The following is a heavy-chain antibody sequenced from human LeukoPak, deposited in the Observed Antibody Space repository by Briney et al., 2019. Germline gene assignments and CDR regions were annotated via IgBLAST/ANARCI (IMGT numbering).Heavy chain of an antibody. CDR1: GGTFSSYA. Sequence: GATVKVSCKASGGTFSSYAISWVRQAPGQGLEWMGGIIPIFGTANYAQKFQGRVTITADESTSTAYMELSSLRSEDTAVYYCARRVSGGELDYWGQGTLVTVSS. V-gene: IGHV1-69*13. J-gene: IGHJ4*02. CDR3: ARRVSGGELDY. D-gene: IGHD1-26*01. CDR2: IIPIFGTA.